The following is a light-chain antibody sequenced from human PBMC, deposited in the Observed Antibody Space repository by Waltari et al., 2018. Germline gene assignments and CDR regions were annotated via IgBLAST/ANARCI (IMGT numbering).Light chain of an antibody. CDR2: AST. Sequence: DIQMTQSQSSLSASVGERVTITCRTRQTISTYLNWYEQRPGKAPMLMIYASTILQTGVPSRCNSSGSGTDFTLSISGLQPEDFATYFCQQSYTPPLTFGGGTKVDIK. J-gene: IGKJ4*01. CDR3: QQSYTPPLT. V-gene: IGKV1-39*01. CDR1: QTISTY.